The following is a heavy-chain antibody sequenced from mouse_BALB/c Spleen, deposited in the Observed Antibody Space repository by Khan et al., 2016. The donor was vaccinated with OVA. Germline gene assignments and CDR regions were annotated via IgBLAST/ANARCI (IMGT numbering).Heavy chain of an antibody. V-gene: IGHV9-3-1*01. J-gene: IGHJ4*01. D-gene: IGHD1-1*01. CDR1: GYTFRSFG. CDR3: SRPPYFTDVMVY. Sequence: QIQLVQSGPELKKPGETVKISCKASGYTFRSFGMNWVKQAPGKGLEWMGWINTYTGEPTYADDFKGRYVFSLENSASTAYLQINNLKNEDTATYFYSRPPYFTDVMVYWGQGTSVTVSA. CDR2: INTYTGEP.